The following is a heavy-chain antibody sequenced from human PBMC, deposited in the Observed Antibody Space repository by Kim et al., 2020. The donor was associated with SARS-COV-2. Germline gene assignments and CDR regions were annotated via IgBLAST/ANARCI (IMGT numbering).Heavy chain of an antibody. CDR2: I. D-gene: IGHD1-1*01. V-gene: IGHV3-21*01. J-gene: IGHJ3*02. CDR3: ARESTPDAFDI. Sequence: IYYADSVKGRFTISRDNAKNSLYLQMNSLRAEDTAVYYYARESTPDAFDIWGQGTMVTVSS.